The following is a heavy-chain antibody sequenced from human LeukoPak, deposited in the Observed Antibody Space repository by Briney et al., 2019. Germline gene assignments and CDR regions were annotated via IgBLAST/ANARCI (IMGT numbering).Heavy chain of an antibody. D-gene: IGHD3-9*01. J-gene: IGHJ4*02. CDR3: ATAGYDILTGYYGSLDY. Sequence: SGTLSLTCAVSGGSISKTNSWSWVRQSPGRGLEWIGYIYYSGSTNYNPSLKSRVTISVDTSKNQFSLKLSSVTAADTAVYYCATAGYDILTGYYGSLDYWGQGTLVTVSS. CDR1: GGSISKTNS. V-gene: IGHV4-4*02. CDR2: IYYSGST.